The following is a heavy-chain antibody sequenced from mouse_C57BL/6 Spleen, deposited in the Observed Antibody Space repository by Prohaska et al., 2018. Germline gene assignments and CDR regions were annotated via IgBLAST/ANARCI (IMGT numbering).Heavy chain of an antibody. D-gene: IGHD1-1*01. V-gene: IGHV1-19*01. CDR3: ARAGGSSYRFDY. Sequence: YMGKATLTVDKSSSTAYMELNSLTSEDSAVYYCARAGGSSYRFDYWGQGTTLTVSS. J-gene: IGHJ2*01.